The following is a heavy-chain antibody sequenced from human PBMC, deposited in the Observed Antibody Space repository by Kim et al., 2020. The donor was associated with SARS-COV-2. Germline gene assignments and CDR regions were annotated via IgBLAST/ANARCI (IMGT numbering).Heavy chain of an antibody. CDR3: ARDGGSSWYGYYYYYGMDV. Sequence: KGRVTTSRDNSKNTLYLQMNSLGAEDTAVYYCARDGGSSWYGYYYYYGMDVWGQGTTVTVSS. D-gene: IGHD6-13*01. J-gene: IGHJ6*02. V-gene: IGHV3-30*01.